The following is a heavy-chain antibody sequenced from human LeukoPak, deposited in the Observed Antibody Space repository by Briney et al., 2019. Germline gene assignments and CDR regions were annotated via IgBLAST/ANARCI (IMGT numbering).Heavy chain of an antibody. Sequence: GESLQISCQGSGYSFTSYWIGWVRQKPGKGLEWMGVIFPDDSDTKYSPSFQGQVTISADKSITTAYLQWSSLRASDTAMYYCARHPLDSSGFDFWGQGTLVTVSS. J-gene: IGHJ4*02. CDR2: IFPDDSDT. D-gene: IGHD3-22*01. CDR1: GYSFTSYW. CDR3: ARHPLDSSGFDF. V-gene: IGHV5-51*01.